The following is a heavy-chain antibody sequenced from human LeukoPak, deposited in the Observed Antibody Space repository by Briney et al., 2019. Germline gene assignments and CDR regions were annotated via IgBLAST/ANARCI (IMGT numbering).Heavy chain of an antibody. CDR3: AREGGMFYMIDY. J-gene: IGHJ4*02. CDR2: IYYSGST. CDR1: GGSISSSSYY. D-gene: IGHD3-10*02. Sequence: SETLSLTCTVSGGSISSSSYYWGWIRQPPGKGLEWIGSIYYSGSTYYNPSLKSRVTISVDTSKNQFSLQLKSVTSEDTAVYYCAREGGMFYMIDYWGQGTLVTVSS. V-gene: IGHV4-39*02.